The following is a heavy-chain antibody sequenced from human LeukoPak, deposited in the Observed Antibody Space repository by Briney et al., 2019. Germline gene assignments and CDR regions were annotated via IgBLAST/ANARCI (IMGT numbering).Heavy chain of an antibody. J-gene: IGHJ4*02. V-gene: IGHV3-30*04. CDR2: MSYVGSNK. CDR3: ARDQVELCSSGSCYVIDN. D-gene: IGHD2-15*01. Sequence: GGSLTLSCAASGFTAAIYAMHCVRQAPGEGMEWVAVMSYVGSNKYYADSVKGRFTISRDNSRNTLHLQMSSLRVADTAVYYGARDQVELCSSGSCYVIDNWGPGTLVAVSS. CDR1: GFTAAIYA.